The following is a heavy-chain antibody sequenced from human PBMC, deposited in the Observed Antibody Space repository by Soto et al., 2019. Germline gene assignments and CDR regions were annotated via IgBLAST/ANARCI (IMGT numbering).Heavy chain of an antibody. J-gene: IGHJ6*02. V-gene: IGHV3-23*01. CDR2: ISGSGGST. CDR1: GFTFSSYA. Sequence: PGGSLRLSCAASGFTFSSYAMSWVRQAPGKGLEWVSAISGSGGSTYYADSVKGRFTISRDNSKNTLYLQMNSLRAEDTAVYYCAKAYDNYDPDSYYYYGMDVWGQGTTVTVSS. D-gene: IGHD5-12*01. CDR3: AKAYDNYDPDSYYYYGMDV.